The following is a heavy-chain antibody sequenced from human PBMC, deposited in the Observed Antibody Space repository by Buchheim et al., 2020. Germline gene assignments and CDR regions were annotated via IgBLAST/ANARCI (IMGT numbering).Heavy chain of an antibody. J-gene: IGHJ3*02. Sequence: EVQLVESGGGLVQPGGSLRLSCAASGFTFSNYWMNWVRQAPGKGLEWVANIKQDGSEKYYVDSVKGRFTISRDNAKNSLYLQMNSLRAEDTAVYYCAREGIAARGGWDAFDIWGQGT. CDR2: IKQDGSEK. V-gene: IGHV3-7*01. D-gene: IGHD6-6*01. CDR1: GFTFSNYW. CDR3: AREGIAARGGWDAFDI.